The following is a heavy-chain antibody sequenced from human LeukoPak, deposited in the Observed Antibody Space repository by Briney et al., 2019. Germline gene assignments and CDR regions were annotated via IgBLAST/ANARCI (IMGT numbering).Heavy chain of an antibody. Sequence: SETLSLTCTVSGGSISSSSYYWGWIRQPPGKGLEWIGSIYYSGSTYYNPSLKSRVTISVDTSKNQFSLKLSSVTAADTAVYYCARVSDYGVYYYYYYMDVWGKGTTVTVSS. CDR1: GGSISSSSYY. J-gene: IGHJ6*03. V-gene: IGHV4-39*07. D-gene: IGHD4-17*01. CDR2: IYYSGST. CDR3: ARVSDYGVYYYYYYMDV.